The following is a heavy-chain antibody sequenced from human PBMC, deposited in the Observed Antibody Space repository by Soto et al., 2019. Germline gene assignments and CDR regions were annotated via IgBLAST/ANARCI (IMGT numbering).Heavy chain of an antibody. Sequence: SQTLSLTCAISGDSVSSNSAAWNWIRQSPSRGLEWLGRTYYRSKWYNDYAVSVKSRITINPDTSKNQFSLQLNSVTPEDTAVYYCARGEYNWNYGTTDYYYYYGMDVWGQGXTVTVYS. CDR3: ARGEYNWNYGTTDYYYYYGMDV. D-gene: IGHD1-7*01. CDR1: GDSVSSNSAA. J-gene: IGHJ6*02. CDR2: TYYRSKWYN. V-gene: IGHV6-1*01.